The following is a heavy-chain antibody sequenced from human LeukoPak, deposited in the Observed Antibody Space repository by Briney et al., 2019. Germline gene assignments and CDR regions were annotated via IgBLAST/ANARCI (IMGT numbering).Heavy chain of an antibody. CDR2: ISGSGGST. V-gene: IGHV3-23*01. CDR1: GFTFSSYG. D-gene: IGHD2-2*01. CDR3: AKGREYQLLFGIDY. J-gene: IGHJ4*02. Sequence: GGSLRLSCAASGFTFSSYGMSWVRQAPGKGLEWVSAISGSGGSTYYADSVKGRFTISRDNSKNTLYLQMNSLRAEDTAVHYCAKGREYQLLFGIDYWGQGTLVTVSS.